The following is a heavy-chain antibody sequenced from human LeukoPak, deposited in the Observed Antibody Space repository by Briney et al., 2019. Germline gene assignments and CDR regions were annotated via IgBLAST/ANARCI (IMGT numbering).Heavy chain of an antibody. CDR1: DDSFSSHC. V-gene: IGHV4-59*11. J-gene: IGHJ3*02. D-gene: IGHD4-17*01. CDR2: ISYIGST. Sequence: SETLSLTCAVSDDSFSSHCWTWIRKPPGKGLELIGYISYIGSTNYNPSLKGPVTISIDTSRNQSSLRLSSVTAADTAVYYCARDLVTVTKGFDIWGQGTMVSVSS. CDR3: ARDLVTVTKGFDI.